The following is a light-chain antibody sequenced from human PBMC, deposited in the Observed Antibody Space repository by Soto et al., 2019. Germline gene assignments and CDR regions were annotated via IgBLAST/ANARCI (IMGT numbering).Light chain of an antibody. CDR1: QIISSW. CDR3: QQYSSHDLLT. V-gene: IGKV1-5*01. Sequence: DIQMTQSPVTLSASVGDRVTITCRASQIISSWLAWYQEKPGRAPKLLIYDASTLESVVPSRFSGSGSGTEFTLTISSLQPDDFATYYCQQYSSHDLLTFGGGTKVDIK. J-gene: IGKJ4*01. CDR2: DAS.